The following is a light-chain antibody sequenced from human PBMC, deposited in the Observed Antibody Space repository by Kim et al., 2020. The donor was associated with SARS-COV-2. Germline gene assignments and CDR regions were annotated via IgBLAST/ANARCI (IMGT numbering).Light chain of an antibody. V-gene: IGLV3-21*04. CDR2: YDS. CDR3: QVWDSSSDHRV. J-gene: IGLJ3*02. Sequence: APGKTARITCGGNNIGSKSVHWYQQKPGQAPVLVIYYDSYRPSGIPERFSGSNSGNTATLTISRVEAGDEADYYCQVWDSSSDHRVFGGGTKVTVL. CDR1: NIGSKS.